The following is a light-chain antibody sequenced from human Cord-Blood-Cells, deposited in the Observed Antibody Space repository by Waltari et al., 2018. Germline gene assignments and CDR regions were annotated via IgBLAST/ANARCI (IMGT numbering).Light chain of an antibody. CDR1: QNISNY. CDR3: QQYDNT. Sequence: DLQMTPSPSSLSASVGYRVTITCQASQNISNYLNWYQQKPGKAPKLLIYDASNLETGVPSRFSGSGSGTDFTFTISSLQPEDIATYYCQQYDNTFGGGTKVEIK. V-gene: IGKV1-33*01. CDR2: DAS. J-gene: IGKJ4*01.